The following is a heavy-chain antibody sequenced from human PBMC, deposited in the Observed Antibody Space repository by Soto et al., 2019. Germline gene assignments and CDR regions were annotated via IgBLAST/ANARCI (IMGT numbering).Heavy chain of an antibody. D-gene: IGHD7-27*01. J-gene: IGHJ4*02. Sequence: EVQLVESGGGLVKPGGSLRLSCAASGFTFIGYTMNWVRQAPGKGLEWVSSITSCSSYIFYADSVKGRFTISRDNAKNSLFLQMNSLRAEDTAVYFCARVAGEHRDYWGQGTLVTVSS. CDR3: ARVAGEHRDY. CDR1: GFTFIGYT. CDR2: ITSCSSYI. V-gene: IGHV3-21*01.